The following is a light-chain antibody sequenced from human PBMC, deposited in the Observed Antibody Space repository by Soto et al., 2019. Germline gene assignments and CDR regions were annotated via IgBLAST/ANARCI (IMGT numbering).Light chain of an antibody. CDR2: WAS. Sequence: DIVMTQSPDSLAVSLGERATINCKSSQSVFYSSINKNFLAWYQQKPGQPPKLLIYWASTRESGVPDRFSGSGSGTDFTLTISSLQAEDVAVYYCQQYYSIPWTFGQGTKVEIK. CDR3: QQYYSIPWT. V-gene: IGKV4-1*01. J-gene: IGKJ1*01. CDR1: QSVFYSSINKNF.